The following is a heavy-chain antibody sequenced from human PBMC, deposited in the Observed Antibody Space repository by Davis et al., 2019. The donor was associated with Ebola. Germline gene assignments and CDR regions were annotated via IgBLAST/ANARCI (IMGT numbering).Heavy chain of an antibody. J-gene: IGHJ6*02. D-gene: IGHD6-6*01. CDR1: GFIFRSYV. CDR3: ARVGDYKSSSFYYSGMDV. V-gene: IGHV3-23*01. CDR2: FGTSGDT. Sequence: GESLKISCAASGFIFRSYVMSWVRQAPGKGLEWVSTFGTSGDTYYADSVKGRFTISRDNSKNTLYLQMSSLRAEDTAVYYCARVGDYKSSSFYYSGMDVWGQGTMVTVSS.